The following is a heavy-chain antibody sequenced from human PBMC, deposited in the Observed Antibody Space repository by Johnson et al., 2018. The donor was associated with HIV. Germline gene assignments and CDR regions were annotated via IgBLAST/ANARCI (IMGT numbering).Heavy chain of an antibody. Sequence: QVQLVESGGGVVQPGRSLRLSCAASGFTFSSYGMHWVRQAPGKGLDWVAVISYDGSNKYYADSVKGRFTISRDNSKNMLFLQMNSLRAEDTAVYFCARLYASSWIEAFDIWGQGTMVTVSS. D-gene: IGHD6-13*01. V-gene: IGHV3-30*03. CDR1: GFTFSSYG. J-gene: IGHJ3*02. CDR3: ARLYASSWIEAFDI. CDR2: ISYDGSNK.